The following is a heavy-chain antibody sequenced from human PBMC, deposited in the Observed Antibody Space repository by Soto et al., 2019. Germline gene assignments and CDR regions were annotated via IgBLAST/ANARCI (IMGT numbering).Heavy chain of an antibody. V-gene: IGHV3-7*01. CDR1: GFTFSRYG. J-gene: IGHJ5*02. CDR2: IKQDGSEK. Sequence: GSLRLSCAASGFTFSRYGMHWVRQAPGKGPEWVANIKQDGSEKYYVDSVKGRFTISRDNAKNSLYLQMNSLRAEDTAVYYCAREMEGQNRNWFDPWGQGTLVSVSS. CDR3: AREMEGQNRNWFDP. D-gene: IGHD1-1*01.